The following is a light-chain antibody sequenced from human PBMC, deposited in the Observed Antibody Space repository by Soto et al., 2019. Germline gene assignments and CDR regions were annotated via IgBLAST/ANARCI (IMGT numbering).Light chain of an antibody. CDR3: SSLTSTNTLA. J-gene: IGLJ2*01. Sequence: ALTQPASVSGSPGQSITISCTGTSSDVGGYNYVSWYQQHPGKAPKLMIYEVSYRPSGVSNRFSGSKSGNTASLTISGLQAEDEAGYYCSSLTSTNTLAFGGGTKLTVL. CDR1: SSDVGGYNY. V-gene: IGLV2-14*01. CDR2: EVS.